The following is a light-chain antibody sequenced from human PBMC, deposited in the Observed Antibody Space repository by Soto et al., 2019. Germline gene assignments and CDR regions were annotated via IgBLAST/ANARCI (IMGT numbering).Light chain of an antibody. J-gene: IGKJ4*01. CDR3: QHYNSYSTFPT. CDR2: DAS. V-gene: IGKV1-5*01. CDR1: QSISSW. Sequence: DIQMTQSPSTLSASVGDRVTITCRASQSISSWLAWYQQKPGKAPKLLIYDASSLESGVPSRFSCSGSGTQFTLTHSTLQPDDFATYYCQHYNSYSTFPTLAGTTKV.